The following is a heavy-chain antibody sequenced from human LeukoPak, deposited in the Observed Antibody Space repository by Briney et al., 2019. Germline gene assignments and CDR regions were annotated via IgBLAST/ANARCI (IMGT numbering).Heavy chain of an antibody. Sequence: PSGTLSLTCAVSGGSISSGHWWSWVRRSPGKGLEWIGEIYHSGTTNYNPSLKSRVTLSVDKSKNQLSLKLSSVTAADTAVYFCTRHQTNNYGPGTPFDFWGQGTLVSVSS. J-gene: IGHJ4*02. CDR3: TRHQTNNYGPGTPFDF. CDR1: GGSISSGHW. D-gene: IGHD3-10*01. CDR2: IYHSGTT. V-gene: IGHV4-4*02.